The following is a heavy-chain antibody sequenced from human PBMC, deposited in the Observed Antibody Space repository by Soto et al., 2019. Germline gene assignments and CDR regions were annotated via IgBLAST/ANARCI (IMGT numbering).Heavy chain of an antibody. D-gene: IGHD3-16*01. CDR1: GFTFSSYG. V-gene: IGHV3-30*18. CDR3: AKWRITFGGALDY. Sequence: QVQLVESGGGVVQPGRSLRLSCAASGFTFSSYGMHWVRQAPGKGLEWVAGISYDGSNKYYADSVKGRFTISRDNSKNTLYLQMNSLRAEDTAVYYCAKWRITFGGALDYWGQGTLVTVSS. J-gene: IGHJ4*02. CDR2: ISYDGSNK.